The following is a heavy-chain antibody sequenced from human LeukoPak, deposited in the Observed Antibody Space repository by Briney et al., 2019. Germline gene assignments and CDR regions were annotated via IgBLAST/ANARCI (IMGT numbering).Heavy chain of an antibody. CDR3: ARVRDVLRFIRGAFDI. V-gene: IGHV1-8*03. D-gene: IGHD3-16*01. CDR2: MNPNSGNT. CDR1: GYSFNSYD. Sequence: VSVQVSCKASGYSFNSYDMIWVRLATGQRLEGPGWMNPNSGNTGYAQKFQGRVTITRNTSISTAYMELSSLRSEDTAVYYCARVRDVLRFIRGAFDIWGQGTMVTVSS. J-gene: IGHJ3*02.